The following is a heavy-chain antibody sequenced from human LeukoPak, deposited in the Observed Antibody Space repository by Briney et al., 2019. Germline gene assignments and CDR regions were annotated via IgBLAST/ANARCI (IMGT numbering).Heavy chain of an antibody. V-gene: IGHV1-24*01. Sequence: ASVKVSCKVSGYTLKQLSMHWVRQTPGKGLEWVGGFDPEYGETVYPQKFQGRVTTSEDTSTDTAYMDLSSLRSDDTAVYYCATIGMYSGTTSFYFDYWGQGTLVTVSS. CDR2: FDPEYGET. D-gene: IGHD1-1*01. CDR1: GYTLKQLS. CDR3: ATIGMYSGTTSFYFDY. J-gene: IGHJ4*02.